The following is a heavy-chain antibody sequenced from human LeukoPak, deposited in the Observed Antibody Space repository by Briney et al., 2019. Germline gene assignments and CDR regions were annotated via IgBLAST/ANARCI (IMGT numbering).Heavy chain of an antibody. CDR1: GYSFTSYW. V-gene: IGHV5-10-1*01. Sequence: GESLKISCKGSGYSFTSYWIGWVRQMPGKGLEWMGIIFPSDSYTNYSPSFQGHVTISADKSISTAYLQWSSLKASDTAMYYCARLGPAAILGPNWFDPWGQGTLVTVSS. D-gene: IGHD2-2*01. CDR3: ARLGPAAILGPNWFDP. CDR2: IFPSDSYT. J-gene: IGHJ5*02.